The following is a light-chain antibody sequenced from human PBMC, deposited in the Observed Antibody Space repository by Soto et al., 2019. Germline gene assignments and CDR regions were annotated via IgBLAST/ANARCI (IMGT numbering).Light chain of an antibody. V-gene: IGKV1-5*01. J-gene: IGKJ1*01. Sequence: DIQMTQSPSTVSAYVGDSVTITCRASQSITTWLAWYQQRPGKAPKLLIYDVSSLQSGVPSRFSGSGSGTEFTLTISSLQYEDFATYYCQQYKSFWTFGQGTKVDIK. CDR3: QQYKSFWT. CDR1: QSITTW. CDR2: DVS.